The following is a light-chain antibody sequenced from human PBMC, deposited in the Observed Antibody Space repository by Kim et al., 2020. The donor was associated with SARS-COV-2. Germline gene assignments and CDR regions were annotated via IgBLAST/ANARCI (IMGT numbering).Light chain of an antibody. CDR1: QGISNH. CDR3: QKHNSAPIT. CDR2: AAS. V-gene: IGKV1-27*01. J-gene: IGKJ4*01. Sequence: DIQMTHSPSSLSASVGDRFTITCRASQGISNHLAWYQQKPGKVPKLLIYAASTLQSGVPSRFSGSGSGTDFTLTISSLQPEDFATYFCQKHNSAPITFGGGTKVEIK.